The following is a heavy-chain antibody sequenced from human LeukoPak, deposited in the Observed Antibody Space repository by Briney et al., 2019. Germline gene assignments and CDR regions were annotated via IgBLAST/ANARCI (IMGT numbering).Heavy chain of an antibody. CDR3: AKDPDYDFWSGHDY. D-gene: IGHD3-3*01. CDR2: ISGSGGST. CDR1: GFTFSSYA. J-gene: IGHJ4*02. V-gene: IGHV3-23*01. Sequence: AGGSPRLSCAASGFTFSSYAMSWVRQAPGKGLEWVSAISGSGGSTYYADSVKGRFTISRDNSKNTLYLQMNSLRAEDTAVYYCAKDPDYDFWSGHDYWGQGTLVTVSS.